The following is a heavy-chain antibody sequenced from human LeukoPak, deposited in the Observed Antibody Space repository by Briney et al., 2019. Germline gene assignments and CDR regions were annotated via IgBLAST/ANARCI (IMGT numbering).Heavy chain of an antibody. Sequence: SETLSLTCAVSGGSISSGGYSWSWIRQPPGKGLEWIGYIYHSGSTYYNPSLKSRVTISVDRSKNQFSLKLSSVTAADTAVYYCARVAPDTAMVRASMDVWGQGTTVTVSS. CDR1: GGSISSGGYS. CDR3: ARVAPDTAMVRASMDV. J-gene: IGHJ6*02. V-gene: IGHV4-30-2*01. D-gene: IGHD5-18*01. CDR2: IYHSGST.